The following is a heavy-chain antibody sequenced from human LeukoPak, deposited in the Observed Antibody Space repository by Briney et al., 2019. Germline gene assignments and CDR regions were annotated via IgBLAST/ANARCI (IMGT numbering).Heavy chain of an antibody. CDR1: GYXFTNSY. CDR3: AREYGRYCSGGSCYSGYFDY. J-gene: IGHJ4*02. CDR2: INPSGGST. V-gene: IGHV1-46*01. D-gene: IGHD2-15*01. Sequence: GASVKVSCKASGYXFTNSYIHWVRQAPGQGLEWMGIINPSGGSTSYAQKFQGRVTMTRDTSTSTVYMELSSLRSEDTAVYYCAREYGRYCSGGSCYSGYFDYWGQGTLVTVSS.